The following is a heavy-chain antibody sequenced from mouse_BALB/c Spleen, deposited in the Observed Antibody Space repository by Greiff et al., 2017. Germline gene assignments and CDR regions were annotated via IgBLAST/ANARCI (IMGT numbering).Heavy chain of an antibody. Sequence: VKLVESGGGLVKPGGSLKLSCAASGFTFSDYYMYWVRQTPEKRLEWVATISDGGSYTYYPDSVKGRFTISRDNAKNNLYLQMSSLKSEDTAMYYCARDEGNYVDYWGQGTTLTVSS. CDR2: ISDGGSYT. J-gene: IGHJ2*01. V-gene: IGHV5-4*02. CDR3: ARDEGNYVDY. CDR1: GFTFSDYY.